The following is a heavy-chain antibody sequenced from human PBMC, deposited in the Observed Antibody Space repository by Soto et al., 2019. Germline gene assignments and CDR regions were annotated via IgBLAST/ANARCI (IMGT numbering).Heavy chain of an antibody. CDR3: AREEAYNNPHGFHYYVDV. CDR2: IKEDGSET. D-gene: IGHD4-4*01. V-gene: IGHV3-7*01. Sequence: GGSLRLSCAASGFTFSNYWMTWVRQAPGKGLEWVANIKEDGSETYYVDSVKGRFSISRDNARNSLDLQMQSLRDDDTAVYYCAREEAYNNPHGFHYYVDVWGKGTTVTVSS. J-gene: IGHJ6*03. CDR1: GFTFSNYW.